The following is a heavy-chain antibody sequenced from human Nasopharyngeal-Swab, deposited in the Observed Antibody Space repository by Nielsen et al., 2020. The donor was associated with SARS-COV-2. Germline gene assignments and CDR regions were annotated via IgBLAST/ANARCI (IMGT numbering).Heavy chain of an antibody. CDR1: GFAFSDYY. CDR2: VSYDGNNQ. D-gene: IGHD6-19*01. CDR3: AREEVGGNYYYYGLDV. Sequence: GSLKISCAASGFAFSDYYINWIRQAPGKGLEWVAVVSYDGNNQYYADSVMGHFTISRDTSKNTVTLQMDSLRPEDTAIYYCAREEVGGNYYYYGLDVWGQGTTVTVS. V-gene: IGHV3-30-3*01. J-gene: IGHJ6*02.